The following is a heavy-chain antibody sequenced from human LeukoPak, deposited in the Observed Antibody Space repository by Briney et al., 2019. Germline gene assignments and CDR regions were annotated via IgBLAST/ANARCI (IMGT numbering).Heavy chain of an antibody. V-gene: IGHV3-23*01. CDR1: GFTFDDYA. Sequence: GGSLRLSCAASGFTFDDYAMHWVRQAPGKGLEWVSGISGSGGNTYYADSVKGRFTISRDNSKNTLYLQMNSLRAEDAAVYYCANEYSKGDVWGQGTMVTVSS. CDR2: ISGSGGNT. D-gene: IGHD4-11*01. CDR3: ANEYSKGDV. J-gene: IGHJ3*01.